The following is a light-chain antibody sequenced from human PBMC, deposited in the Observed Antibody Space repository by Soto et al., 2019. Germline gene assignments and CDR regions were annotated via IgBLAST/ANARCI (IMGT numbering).Light chain of an antibody. CDR2: WAS. CDR1: RIVLFTSSNKNF. Sequence: DTVMTQSPDSLAVSLGESATINCKSGRIVLFTSSNKNFLTWYQQKPGQPPKLLIYWASTRESGVPDRFSGSGSGTNFTLTISSLQAEDVAVYYCQQYYTTPWTFGQGTKVDIK. V-gene: IGKV4-1*01. J-gene: IGKJ1*01. CDR3: QQYYTTPWT.